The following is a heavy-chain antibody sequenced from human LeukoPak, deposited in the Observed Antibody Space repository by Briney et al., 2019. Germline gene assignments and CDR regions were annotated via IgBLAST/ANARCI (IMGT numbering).Heavy chain of an antibody. CDR2: IYYSGSA. CDR3: ARDPDSSGYHDY. V-gene: IGHV4-31*03. D-gene: IGHD3-22*01. CDR1: GGSISSGTYY. Sequence: SQTLSLTCTVPGGSISSGTYYWSWIRQHPGKGLEWIGYIYYSGSAYYNPSLKSRVTISVDTSKNQFSLNLSSVTAADTAVHYCARDPDSSGYHDYWGQGTLVTVSS. J-gene: IGHJ4*02.